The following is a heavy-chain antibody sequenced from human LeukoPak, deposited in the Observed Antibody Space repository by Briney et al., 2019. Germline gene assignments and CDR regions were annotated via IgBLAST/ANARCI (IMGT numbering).Heavy chain of an antibody. CDR3: ARVGTVTSLYYYYMDV. Sequence: PGGSLRLSCAASGFTFSSYAMSWVRQAPGKGLEWVSAISGSGGSTYYADSVKGRFTISRDNSKNSLYLQMNSLRAEDTAVYYCARVGTVTSLYYYYMDVWGKGTTVTVSS. D-gene: IGHD4-11*01. CDR1: GFTFSSYA. CDR2: ISGSGGST. J-gene: IGHJ6*03. V-gene: IGHV3-23*01.